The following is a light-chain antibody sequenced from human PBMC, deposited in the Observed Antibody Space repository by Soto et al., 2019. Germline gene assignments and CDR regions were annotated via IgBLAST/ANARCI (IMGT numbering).Light chain of an antibody. V-gene: IGLV2-23*01. Sequence: QSALTQPASVSGSPGQSITISCTGTSSDVGSYNLVSWYQQHPGKAPKLMIYEGSKRPSGVSNRFSGSKSGNTASLTISGLQAEDEADYSCCSYAGSLAVFGGGTQRPSS. CDR1: SSDVGSYNL. CDR3: CSYAGSLAV. CDR2: EGS. J-gene: IGLJ7*01.